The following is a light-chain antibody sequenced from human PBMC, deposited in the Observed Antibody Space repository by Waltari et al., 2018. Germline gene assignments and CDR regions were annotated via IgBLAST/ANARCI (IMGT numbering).Light chain of an antibody. CDR3: SAWDDSLNAYV. CDR2: SNN. V-gene: IGLV1-44*01. CDR1: TSNVGSHT. J-gene: IGLJ1*01. Sequence: QSVLTQPPSASGTPGQRVTISCSGITSNVGSHTVHWYHHLPGTAPKLLIYSNNQRPSGVPDRFSGSKSGTSASLAISGLQSEDEAEYYCSAWDDSLNAYVFGSGTKVTVL.